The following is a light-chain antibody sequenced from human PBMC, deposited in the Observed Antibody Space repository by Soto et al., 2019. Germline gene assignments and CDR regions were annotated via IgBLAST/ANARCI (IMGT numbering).Light chain of an antibody. V-gene: IGKV1-39*01. Sequence: DIKMTQSPSSLSASVGDRVTITCRASQYISNYLNWYQQKSGTAPNLLIHTASTLQSGVPSRFSGRGSGPEFTLTISSVQPDDFAIYFCQQSYSSPPTFGQGTTLEIK. CDR1: QYISNY. J-gene: IGKJ2*01. CDR3: QQSYSSPPT. CDR2: TAS.